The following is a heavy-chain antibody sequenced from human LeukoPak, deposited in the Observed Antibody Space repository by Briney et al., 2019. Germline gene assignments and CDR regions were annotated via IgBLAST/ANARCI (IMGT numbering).Heavy chain of an antibody. CDR3: ARADDYSNYANFDY. Sequence: GASVKVSCKASGYTFTSYGISWVRQAPGQGLEWMGWINTKNGNPTYAQGFTGQFVFSLDTSVSTAYLQISSLKAEDTAVYYCARADDYSNYANFDYWGQGTLVTVSS. CDR2: INTKNGNP. V-gene: IGHV7-4-1*02. D-gene: IGHD4-11*01. CDR1: GYTFTSYG. J-gene: IGHJ4*02.